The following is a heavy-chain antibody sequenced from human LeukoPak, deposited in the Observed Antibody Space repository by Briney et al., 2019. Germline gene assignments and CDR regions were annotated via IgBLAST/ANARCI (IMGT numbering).Heavy chain of an antibody. CDR2: INHSGST. J-gene: IGHJ2*01. Sequence: SETLSLTCAVYGGSFSGYYWSWIRQPPGKGLEWIGEINHSGSTNYNPSLKSRVTISVDTSKIQFSLKLSSVTAADTAVYYCARGSPVLRYFDWSLRHNWYFDLWGRGTLVTVSS. V-gene: IGHV4-34*01. D-gene: IGHD3-9*01. CDR3: ARGSPVLRYFDWSLRHNWYFDL. CDR1: GGSFSGYY.